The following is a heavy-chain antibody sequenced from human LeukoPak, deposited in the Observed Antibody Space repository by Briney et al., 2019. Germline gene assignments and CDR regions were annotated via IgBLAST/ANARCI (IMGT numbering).Heavy chain of an antibody. CDR2: IYYSGST. Sequence: SEPLSLICSVSGGAIGSYYWSWIRQPPGKGLEWIGYIYYSGSTHYNPSLESRVTISIDTSKTQLSLRLTSVTAADTAVYHCARDRRESTKPNDAFDIWGQGTMVTVSS. D-gene: IGHD1-1*01. CDR3: ARDRRESTKPNDAFDI. CDR1: GGAIGSYY. V-gene: IGHV4-59*01. J-gene: IGHJ3*02.